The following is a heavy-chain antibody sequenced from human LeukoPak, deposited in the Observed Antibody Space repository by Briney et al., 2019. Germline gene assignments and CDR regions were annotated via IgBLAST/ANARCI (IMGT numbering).Heavy chain of an antibody. J-gene: IGHJ4*02. CDR3: AKEGSSGWYSNFDY. D-gene: IGHD6-19*01. CDR1: GFTFYDYA. V-gene: IGHV3-43D*03. Sequence: GGSLRLSCAASGFTFYDYAMDWGRQAPGEGLGWGSLISWDGGSIYYADSVKGRFTISRDNSKNSLYLQMNSLRAVDTALYYCAKEGSSGWYSNFDYWGQGTLVTVSS. CDR2: ISWDGGSI.